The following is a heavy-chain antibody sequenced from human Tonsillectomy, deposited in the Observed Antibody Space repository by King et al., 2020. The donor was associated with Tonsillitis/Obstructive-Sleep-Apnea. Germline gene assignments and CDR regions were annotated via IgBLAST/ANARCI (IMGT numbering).Heavy chain of an antibody. CDR2: ISTNTGNP. CDR1: GYTFTIYA. D-gene: IGHD2-15*01. J-gene: IGHJ3*02. Sequence: VQLVESGSELKNPGASVKVSCKASGYTFTIYAMNWVRQAPGQGLEWMGWISTNTGNPTYAQDFTGRFVFSLDTSVSTAYLQISSLKAEDTAVYYCARRYCSGGRCYXDAFDIWGQGTMVTVSS. V-gene: IGHV7-4-1*02. CDR3: ARRYCSGGRCYXDAFDI.